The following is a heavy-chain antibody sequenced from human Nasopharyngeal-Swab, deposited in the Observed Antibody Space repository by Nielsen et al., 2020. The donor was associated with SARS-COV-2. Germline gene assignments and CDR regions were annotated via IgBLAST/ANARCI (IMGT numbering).Heavy chain of an antibody. D-gene: IGHD6-19*01. Sequence: GESLKISCAASGFTFSSYAMHWVRQAPGKGLEWVAVISYDGSNKYYADSVKGRFTISRDNSKNTVYLQMNSLRTEDTAVYYCTEGAGRGWFYFDYWGQGTLVTVSS. V-gene: IGHV3-30-3*02. CDR2: ISYDGSNK. CDR3: TEGAGRGWFYFDY. CDR1: GFTFSSYA. J-gene: IGHJ4*02.